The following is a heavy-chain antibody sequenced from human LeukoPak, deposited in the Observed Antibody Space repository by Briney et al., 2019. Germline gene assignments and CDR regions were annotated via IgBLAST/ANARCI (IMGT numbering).Heavy chain of an antibody. Sequence: SQTLSLTCTVSGGSISSGSYYWSWIRQPAGKGLEWIGRIYTSGSTNYNPSLKSRVTISLDTSRNQFSLKLSSVTAADTAVYYCARVVVGATGDYWGQGTLVTVSS. D-gene: IGHD1-26*01. CDR1: GGSISSGSYY. J-gene: IGHJ4*02. CDR3: ARVVVGATGDY. CDR2: IYTSGST. V-gene: IGHV4-61*02.